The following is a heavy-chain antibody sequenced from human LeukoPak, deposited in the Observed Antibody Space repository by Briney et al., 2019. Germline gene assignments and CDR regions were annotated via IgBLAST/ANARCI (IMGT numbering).Heavy chain of an antibody. D-gene: IGHD1-26*01. V-gene: IGHV1-24*01. Sequence: ASVKVSCKVSGYTLTELSMHWVRQAPGKGLEWMGGFDPEDGETIYAQKFQGRVTMTEDTSTDTAYMELSSLRSEDTAVYYCATEVKYSGSYDYWGQGTLVTVSS. CDR2: FDPEDGET. J-gene: IGHJ4*02. CDR1: GYTLTELS. CDR3: ATEVKYSGSYDY.